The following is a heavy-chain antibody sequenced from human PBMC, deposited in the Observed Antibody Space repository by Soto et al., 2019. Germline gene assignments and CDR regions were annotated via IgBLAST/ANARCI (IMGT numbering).Heavy chain of an antibody. CDR3: ARDRSNIAARPEFDY. J-gene: IGHJ4*02. Sequence: PGGSLRLSCAASGFTFSDYYMSWIRQAPGKGLEWVSYISSSGSTIYYADSVKGRFTISRDNAKNSLYLQMNSLRAEDTAVYYCARDRSNIAARPEFDYWGQGTLVTVS. CDR1: GFTFSDYY. CDR2: ISSSGSTI. V-gene: IGHV3-11*01. D-gene: IGHD6-6*01.